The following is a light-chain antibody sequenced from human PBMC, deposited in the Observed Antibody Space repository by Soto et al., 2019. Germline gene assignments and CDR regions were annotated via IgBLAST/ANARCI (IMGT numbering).Light chain of an antibody. Sequence: DIVMTQSPDSLALSLGERATINCKSSQSILHSSNNKICLAWYQQKPGQPPKVLIYWASNRESGVPDRFSGSGSGTDFTLTISSLQAEDVAVYYCQQFSSPPFFPFGQGTKVDIK. V-gene: IGKV4-1*01. CDR3: QQFSSPPFFP. CDR1: QSILHSSNNKIC. CDR2: WAS. J-gene: IGKJ2*01.